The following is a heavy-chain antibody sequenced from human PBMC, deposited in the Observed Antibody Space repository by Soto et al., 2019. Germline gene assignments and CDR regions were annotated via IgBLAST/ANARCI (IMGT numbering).Heavy chain of an antibody. CDR3: ALYVSASPAGWFAP. J-gene: IGHJ5*02. CDR1: GLSLSTSGEA. D-gene: IGHD3-10*01. Sequence: QITLKESGPTLVKPTQTLTLTCTFSGLSLSTSGEAVGWIRQPPGKALEWLALIYWDDDKRYNPTLKTRLTITKDASKDQVVLTLPNMDPVDTATYSCALYVSASPAGWFAPLGQGILVTVSS. V-gene: IGHV2-5*02. CDR2: IYWDDDK.